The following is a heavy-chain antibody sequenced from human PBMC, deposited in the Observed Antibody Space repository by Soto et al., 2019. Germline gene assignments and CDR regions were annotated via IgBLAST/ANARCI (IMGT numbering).Heavy chain of an antibody. J-gene: IGHJ5*02. D-gene: IGHD3-16*01. CDR2: IYHSGST. Sequence: PSETLSLTCAVSGYSISTGFNWGSIRPPPGKGLEWIGSIYHSGSTYYNLSLKSRVTISPDTSKNQISLKLISVTAADTALYYCARDCGTCFYHIDPWGQRTLVTVS. CDR1: GYSISTGFN. V-gene: IGHV4-38-2*02. CDR3: ARDCGTCFYHIDP.